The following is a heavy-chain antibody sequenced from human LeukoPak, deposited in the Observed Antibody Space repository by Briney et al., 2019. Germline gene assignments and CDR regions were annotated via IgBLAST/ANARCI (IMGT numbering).Heavy chain of an antibody. CDR2: ISNTGST. Sequence: PSETLSLTCTVSGGSISSYSWSWIRQPAGKGLEWIGHISNTGSTKYNPSLKSRVTMSVDTSKNQFSLKLSSVTAADTAVYYCARARYSSGWYPVGAFDIWGQGTMVTVSS. CDR3: ARARYSSGWYPVGAFDI. J-gene: IGHJ3*02. CDR1: GGSISSYS. D-gene: IGHD6-19*01. V-gene: IGHV4-4*07.